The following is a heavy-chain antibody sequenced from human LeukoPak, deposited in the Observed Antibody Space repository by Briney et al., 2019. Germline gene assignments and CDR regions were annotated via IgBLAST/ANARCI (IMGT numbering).Heavy chain of an antibody. CDR1: GGSISSNKW. CDR3: ARRDYYDNSDDNYHSFEY. CDR2: VVHSGST. D-gene: IGHD3-22*01. Sequence: PSETLSLTCAVSGGSISSNKWWSWLRQAPGKGLEWLGEVVHSGSTNYNPSLKSRVTISVDKSKNQLSLRLNSVTAADTAVYYCARRDYYDNSDDNYHSFEYWGQGTLVTVSS. J-gene: IGHJ4*02. V-gene: IGHV4-4*02.